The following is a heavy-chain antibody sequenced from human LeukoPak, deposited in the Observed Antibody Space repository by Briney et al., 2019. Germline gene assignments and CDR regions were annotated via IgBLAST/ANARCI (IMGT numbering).Heavy chain of an antibody. CDR2: ISSSSSYI. V-gene: IGHV3-21*01. CDR3: ARDYGGSSPFDY. Sequence: GGSLRLSCAASGFTFSTYSMNWVRQAPGKGLEWVSSISSSSSYIYYADSVKGRFTISRDNAKNSLYLQMNSLRAEDTAVYYCARDYGGSSPFDYWGQGTLVTVSS. D-gene: IGHD4-23*01. J-gene: IGHJ4*02. CDR1: GFTFSTYS.